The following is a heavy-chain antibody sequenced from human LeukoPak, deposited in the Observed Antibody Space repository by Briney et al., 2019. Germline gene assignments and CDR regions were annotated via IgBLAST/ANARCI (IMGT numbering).Heavy chain of an antibody. CDR1: GGSISSSNW. CDR2: IYHSGST. CDR3: ARDGREYSYGSDY. V-gene: IGHV4-4*02. D-gene: IGHD5-18*01. J-gene: IGHJ4*02. Sequence: TASQTLSLTCTVSGGSISSSNWWSWVRQPPGKGLEWIGEIYHSGSTNYNPSLKSRVTISVDKSKNQFSLKLSSVTAADTAVYYCARDGREYSYGSDYWGQGTLVTVSS.